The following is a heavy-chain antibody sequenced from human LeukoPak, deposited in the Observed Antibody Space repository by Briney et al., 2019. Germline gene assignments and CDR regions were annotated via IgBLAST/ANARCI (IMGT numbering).Heavy chain of an antibody. CDR3: ARFTLRWKGDY. V-gene: IGHV4-38-2*02. J-gene: IGHJ4*02. CDR2: IYHSGSI. Sequence: SETLSLTCTVSGYSISSNYYWGWIWQPPGKGLEWIGNIYHSGSISYNPSLKSRVTISVDTSKNQFSLKLSSVTAADTAVYYCARFTLRWKGDYWGQGTLVTVSS. CDR1: GYSISSNYY. D-gene: IGHD4-23*01.